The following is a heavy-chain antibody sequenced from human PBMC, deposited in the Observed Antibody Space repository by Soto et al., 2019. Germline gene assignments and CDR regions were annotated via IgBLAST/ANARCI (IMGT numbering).Heavy chain of an antibody. CDR3: ARASTGGWLDCFYYDMDV. J-gene: IGHJ6*02. CDR1: GYTFTSYD. Sequence: ASVKVSCKASGYTFTSYDINWVRQATGQGLEWMGWMNPNSGNTGYAKKYQGRVTMTSNTSISTACMELSSLRSEDTAVYYCARASTGGWLDCFYYDMDVWGQGTTVTVSS. CDR2: MNPNSGNT. V-gene: IGHV1-8*01. D-gene: IGHD6-19*01.